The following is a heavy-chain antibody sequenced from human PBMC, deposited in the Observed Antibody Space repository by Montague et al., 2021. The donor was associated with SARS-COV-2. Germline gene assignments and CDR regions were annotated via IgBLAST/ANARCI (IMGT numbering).Heavy chain of an antibody. CDR3: ARYGDYGSWFDP. CDR1: GFSLNTSGEG. Sequence: PALVKPTQTLTLTCTFSGFSLNTSGEGVGWVRQPPGKALEWLALIYWDDDKRYSPSLESRSTISKDTTKNEVVLTVANMDPVDTATYYCARYGDYGSWFDPWGQGTLVTGSS. J-gene: IGHJ5*02. CDR2: IYWDDDK. V-gene: IGHV2-5*02. D-gene: IGHD4-17*01.